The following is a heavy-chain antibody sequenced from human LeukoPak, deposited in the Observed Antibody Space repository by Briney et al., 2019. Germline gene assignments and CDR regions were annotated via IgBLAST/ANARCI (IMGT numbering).Heavy chain of an antibody. CDR2: IYYSGST. CDR3: AGCGGDCYSGFDY. V-gene: IGHV4-59*01. Sequence: SETLSLTCTVSGGSISSYYWSWIRQPPGKGLEWIGHIYYSGSTNYNPSLKSRVTISVDTSKNQFSLKLSSVTAAGTAVYYCAGCGGDCYSGFDYWGQGTLVTVSS. J-gene: IGHJ4*02. CDR1: GGSISSYY. D-gene: IGHD2-21*02.